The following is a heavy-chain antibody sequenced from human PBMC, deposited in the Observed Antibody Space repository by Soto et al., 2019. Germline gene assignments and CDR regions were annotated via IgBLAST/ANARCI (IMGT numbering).Heavy chain of an antibody. CDR3: AKDQAYYDFWSGYPPSLFTYDY. Sequence: PGGSLRLSCAASGFTFSSYAMSWVRQAPGKGLEWVSAISGSGGSTYYADSVKGRFTISRDNSKNTLYLQMNSLRAEDTAVYYCAKDQAYYDFWSGYPPSLFTYDYWGQGTLVTVSS. J-gene: IGHJ4*02. V-gene: IGHV3-23*01. D-gene: IGHD3-3*01. CDR1: GFTFSSYA. CDR2: ISGSGGST.